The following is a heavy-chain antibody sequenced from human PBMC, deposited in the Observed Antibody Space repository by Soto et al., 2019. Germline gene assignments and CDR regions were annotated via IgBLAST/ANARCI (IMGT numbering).Heavy chain of an antibody. J-gene: IGHJ4*02. CDR3: AKVRGYRLGELSLYTMGDYYFDY. V-gene: IGHV3-23*01. D-gene: IGHD3-16*02. Sequence: GGSLRLSCAASGFTFSSYAMSWVRQAPGKGLEWVSAISGSGGSTYYADSVKGRFTISRDNSKNTLYLQMNSLRAEDTAVYYCAKVRGYRLGELSLYTMGDYYFDYWGQGTLVTVSS. CDR2: ISGSGGST. CDR1: GFTFSSYA.